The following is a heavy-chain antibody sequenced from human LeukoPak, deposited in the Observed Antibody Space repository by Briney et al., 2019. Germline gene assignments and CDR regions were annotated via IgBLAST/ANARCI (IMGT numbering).Heavy chain of an antibody. CDR3: ARGHLSGYCDY. D-gene: IGHD3-22*01. CDR2: ISSSSSYI. V-gene: IGHV3-21*01. CDR1: GFTFSSYS. J-gene: IGHJ4*02. Sequence: GGSLRLSCAASGFTFSSYSMNWVRQAPGKGLEWVLSISSSSSYIYCADSVKGRFTISRDNAKNSLYLQMNSLRAEDTAVYYCARGHLSGYCDYWGQGTLVTVSS.